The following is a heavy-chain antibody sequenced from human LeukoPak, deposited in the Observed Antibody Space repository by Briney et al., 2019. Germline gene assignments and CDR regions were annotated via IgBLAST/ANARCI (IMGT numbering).Heavy chain of an antibody. CDR2: IYTSGST. V-gene: IGHV4-4*07. D-gene: IGHD2-21*02. CDR3: ARGGYCGGDCYFYY. J-gene: IGHJ4*01. CDR1: GGSFTTYY. Sequence: PSETLSLTCTVSGGSFTTYYWSWIRQPAGKGLEWIGRIYTSGSTNYIPSLKSRVTVSVDTSKNQFSLKLSSVTAADTAVYYCARGGYCGGDCYFYYWGQGTLVTVSS.